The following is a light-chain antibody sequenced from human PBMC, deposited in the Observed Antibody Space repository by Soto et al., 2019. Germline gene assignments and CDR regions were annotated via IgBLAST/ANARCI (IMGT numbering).Light chain of an antibody. CDR1: SSNIGINT. CDR2: SNI. CDR3: AAWDDSLNGWV. Sequence: QSVLTQPPSASGTPGQRVAISCSGGSSNIGINTVDWYQQVPGTAPKLLIYSNIHRPSGVPDRFSGSKSGTSASLAISGLQSEDEADYYCAAWDDSLNGWVFGGATKLTVL. V-gene: IGLV1-44*01. J-gene: IGLJ3*02.